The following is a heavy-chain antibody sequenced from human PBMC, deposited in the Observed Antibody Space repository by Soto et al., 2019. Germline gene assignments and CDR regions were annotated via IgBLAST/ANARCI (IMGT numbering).Heavy chain of an antibody. CDR2: ITSKPDNYAT. Sequence: VQMVESGGGLVQPGGPLKLSCAASGFSFSGSTMHWVRQASGKGLEWVGHITSKPDNYATVYAASVKGRFTISRDDLKNTAFLQMNSLKSEDTAVYYCTRSYENNAYYFDHWGQGTLVTVSS. V-gene: IGHV3-73*02. J-gene: IGHJ1*01. CDR1: GFSFSGST. D-gene: IGHD3-16*01. CDR3: TRSYENNAYYFDH.